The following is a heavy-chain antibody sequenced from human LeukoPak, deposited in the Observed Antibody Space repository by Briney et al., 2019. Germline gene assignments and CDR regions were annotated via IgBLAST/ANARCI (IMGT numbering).Heavy chain of an antibody. Sequence: GGSLRLSCAASGFTFSSYAMSWVRQAPGKGLEWVSAISGSGGSTYYADSAKGRFTISRDNSKNTLYLQMNSLRAEDTAVYYCAKDRYGGNSPGYYYYYYGMDVWGQGTTVTVSS. CDR2: ISGSGGST. V-gene: IGHV3-23*01. CDR1: GFTFSSYA. D-gene: IGHD4-23*01. J-gene: IGHJ6*02. CDR3: AKDRYGGNSPGYYYYYYGMDV.